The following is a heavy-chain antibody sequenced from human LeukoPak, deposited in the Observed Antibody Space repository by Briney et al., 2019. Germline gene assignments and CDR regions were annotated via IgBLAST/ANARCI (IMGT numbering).Heavy chain of an antibody. CDR1: GYSISSGYY. V-gene: IGHV4-38-2*02. CDR2: IYHSGST. J-gene: IGHJ5*02. Sequence: KPSETLSLTCTASGYSISSGYYWGWIRQPPGKGLEWIGSIYHSGSTYYNPSLKSRVTISVDTSKNQFSLKLSSVTAADTAVYYCARDSGPYDSSGYSWFDPWGQGTLVTVSS. D-gene: IGHD3-22*01. CDR3: ARDSGPYDSSGYSWFDP.